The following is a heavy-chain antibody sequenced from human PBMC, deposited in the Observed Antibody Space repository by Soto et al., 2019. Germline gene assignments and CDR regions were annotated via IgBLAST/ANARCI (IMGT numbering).Heavy chain of an antibody. V-gene: IGHV3-66*01. CDR3: ARDGSKAAQDV. CDR2: IYSGGST. J-gene: IGHJ4*02. Sequence: GGSLRLSCAASGFTVSTKYMSWVRQAPGKGLEWVSVIYSGGSTFYADSVRGRFTISRDNSKNTVNLQMNSLRAEDTAVYYCARDGSKAAQDVWGQGSLVTVSS. CDR1: GFTVSTKY. D-gene: IGHD6-6*01.